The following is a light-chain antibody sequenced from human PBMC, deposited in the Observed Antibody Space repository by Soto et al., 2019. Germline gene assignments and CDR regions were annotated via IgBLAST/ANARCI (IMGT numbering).Light chain of an antibody. V-gene: IGKV3-20*01. J-gene: IGKJ1*01. CDR3: QQSGSSPWT. CDR2: GAS. CDR1: QSVSSSY. Sequence: EIVLTQSPGTLSLSPGERATLSCRASQSVSSSYLAWYQQKPGQAPRPLIYGASSRAIGIPDRFSGSGSGTDFTLTISRLAPEDSAVYYCQQSGSSPWTFGQGTMVEIK.